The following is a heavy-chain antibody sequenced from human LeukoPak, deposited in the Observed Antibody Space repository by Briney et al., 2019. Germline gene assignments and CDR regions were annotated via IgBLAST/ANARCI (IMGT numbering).Heavy chain of an antibody. CDR1: GFTFSDYY. V-gene: IGHV3-15*01. Sequence: GGSLRLSCAASGFTFSDYYMSWIRQAPGKGLEWVGRIKSKTDGGTTDYAAPVKGRFTISRDDSKNTLYLQMNSLKTEDTAVYYCTTENYYGSGKTDYWGQGTLVTVSS. J-gene: IGHJ4*02. CDR3: TTENYYGSGKTDY. D-gene: IGHD3-10*01. CDR2: IKSKTDGGTT.